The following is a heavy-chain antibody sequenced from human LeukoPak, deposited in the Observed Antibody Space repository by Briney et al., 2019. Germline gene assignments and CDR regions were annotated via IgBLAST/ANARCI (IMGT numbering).Heavy chain of an antibody. CDR3: AMALDY. CDR1: GFTFSNYL. J-gene: IGHJ4*02. V-gene: IGHV3-23*01. Sequence: GGSLRLSCVASGFTFSNYLMNWVRQAPGKGLEWVSGISHSGSSIYYADSVKGRFTVSRDNSKNTLYLQMDRLRVEDTAVYYCAMALDYWGQGTLVTVSS. CDR2: ISHSGSSI.